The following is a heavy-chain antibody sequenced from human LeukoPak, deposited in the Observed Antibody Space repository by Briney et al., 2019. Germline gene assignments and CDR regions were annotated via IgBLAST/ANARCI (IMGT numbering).Heavy chain of an antibody. CDR3: ARGRGYSYAGFGAFDI. Sequence: GGSLRLSCAASGFTFSSYWMTWVRQAPGKGLEWVANIKEDGSEKYYVDSVKGRFTISRDNAKNALYLQMNSLRAEDTAVYYCARGRGYSYAGFGAFDIWGQGTMVTVSS. CDR1: GFTFSSYW. J-gene: IGHJ3*02. V-gene: IGHV3-7*01. D-gene: IGHD5-18*01. CDR2: IKEDGSEK.